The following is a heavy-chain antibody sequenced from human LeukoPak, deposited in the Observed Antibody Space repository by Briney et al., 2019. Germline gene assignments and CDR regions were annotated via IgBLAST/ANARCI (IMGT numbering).Heavy chain of an antibody. CDR2: FDPEDGET. CDR1: GYTLTELS. CDR3: ASSLGDYYGSGSYYNDYYFDY. D-gene: IGHD3-10*01. J-gene: IGHJ4*02. Sequence: ASVKVSCKVSGYTLTELSMHWVRQAPGKGLEWMGGFDPEDGETIYAQKFQGRVTMTEDTSTSTAYMELRSLRSDDTAVYYCASSLGDYYGSGSYYNDYYFDYWGQGTLVTVSS. V-gene: IGHV1-24*01.